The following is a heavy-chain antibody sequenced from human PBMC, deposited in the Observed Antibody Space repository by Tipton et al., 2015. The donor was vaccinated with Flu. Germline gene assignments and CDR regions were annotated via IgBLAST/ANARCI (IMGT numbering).Heavy chain of an antibody. J-gene: IGHJ4*02. V-gene: IGHV1-2*02. CDR3: ARDRNFLALYYFDN. Sequence: QVQLVQSGAEVKTPGASVKVSCKASGFTFTNYYLHWVRQAPGQGLEWMGWINPNSGAAKFAPRFQGRVTMTRDTSIGTAYMELSRLTSDDTGVYYCARDRNFLALYYFDNWGQGTLVTVSS. CDR1: GFTFTNYY. CDR2: INPNSGAA. D-gene: IGHD3-16*01.